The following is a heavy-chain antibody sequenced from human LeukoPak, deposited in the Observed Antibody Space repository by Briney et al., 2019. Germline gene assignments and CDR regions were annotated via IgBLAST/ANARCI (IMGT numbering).Heavy chain of an antibody. CDR3: AKHAVEMATMRGRIYYFDY. V-gene: IGHV3-21*04. CDR2: LSSRSSYI. J-gene: IGHJ4*02. D-gene: IGHD5-24*01. Sequence: GSLRLSCAASGFTLSSYSMNLGRQAPGEGLEWVSSLSSRSSYIYYADSVKGRFTISRDNSKNTLYLQMNSLRAEDTAVYYCAKHAVEMATMRGRIYYFDYWGQGTLVTVSS. CDR1: GFTLSSYS.